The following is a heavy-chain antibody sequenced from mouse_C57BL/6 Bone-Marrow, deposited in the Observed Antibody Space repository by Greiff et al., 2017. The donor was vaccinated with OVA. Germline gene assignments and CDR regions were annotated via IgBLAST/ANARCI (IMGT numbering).Heavy chain of an antibody. CDR3: TRGRPYWYFDV. CDR1: GYTFTSYW. Sequence: VQLQQSGTVLARPGASVKMSCKTSGYTFTSYWMHWVKQRPGQGLEWIGAIYPGNSDTSYNQKFKGKAKLTAVTSASTAYMELSSLTNEDSAVYYCTRGRPYWYFDVWGTGTTVTVSS. J-gene: IGHJ1*03. V-gene: IGHV1-5*01. CDR2: IYPGNSDT.